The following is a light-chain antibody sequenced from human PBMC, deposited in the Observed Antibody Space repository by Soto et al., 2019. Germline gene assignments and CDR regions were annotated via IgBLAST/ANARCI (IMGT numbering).Light chain of an antibody. CDR1: SSDVGAYNS. CDR3: SSYAGATNLV. V-gene: IGLV2-8*01. J-gene: IGLJ7*01. Sequence: QSALTQPPSASGSPGQSGTISCTGTSSDVGAYNSVSWYQHYPGKAPKLLIYEVNKRPSGVHDRFSGSKSGNTASLTVSGLQAEDEADDYCSSYAGATNLVFGGGTQLTVL. CDR2: EVN.